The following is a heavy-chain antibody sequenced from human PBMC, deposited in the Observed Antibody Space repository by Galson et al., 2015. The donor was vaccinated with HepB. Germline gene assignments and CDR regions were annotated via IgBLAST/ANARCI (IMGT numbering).Heavy chain of an antibody. CDR1: GGTFSSYA. J-gene: IGHJ3*02. Sequence: SVKVSCKASGGTFSSYAISWVRQAPGQGLEWMGGIIPIFSTANYAQKFQGRVTITADESTSTAYMELSSLRSEDTAVYYCARGQVIDSGDPVEAFDIWGQGTMVTVSS. CDR2: IIPIFSTA. V-gene: IGHV1-69*13. D-gene: IGHD1-26*01. CDR3: ARGQVIDSGDPVEAFDI.